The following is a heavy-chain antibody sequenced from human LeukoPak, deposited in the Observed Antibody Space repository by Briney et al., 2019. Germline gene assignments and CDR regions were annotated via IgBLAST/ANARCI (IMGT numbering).Heavy chain of an antibody. Sequence: SETLSLTCAVYGGSFSGYYRSWIRQPPGKGLEWIGEINHSGSTNYNPSLKSRVTISVDTSKNQFSLKLSSVTAADTAVYYCARGLTANSGYYYDSSGYYYRLYYFDYWGQGTLVTVSS. CDR1: GGSFSGYY. J-gene: IGHJ4*02. CDR3: ARGLTANSGYYYDSSGYYYRLYYFDY. V-gene: IGHV4-34*01. D-gene: IGHD3-22*01. CDR2: INHSGST.